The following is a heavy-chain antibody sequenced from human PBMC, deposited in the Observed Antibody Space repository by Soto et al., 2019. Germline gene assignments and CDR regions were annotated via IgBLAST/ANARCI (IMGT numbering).Heavy chain of an antibody. Sequence: SETLSLTCSVSGGSITSTIDYWGWIRQSPGKGLEWIGNIYYDGSTFYNLSLKSRVTISVDTSKRQFSLRVSSVTAADTAVYYCARRGSASWRNWFDCWGHGTLVTVSS. D-gene: IGHD2-2*01. CDR3: ARRGSASWRNWFDC. CDR1: GGSITSTIDY. CDR2: IYYDGST. J-gene: IGHJ5*01. V-gene: IGHV4-39*01.